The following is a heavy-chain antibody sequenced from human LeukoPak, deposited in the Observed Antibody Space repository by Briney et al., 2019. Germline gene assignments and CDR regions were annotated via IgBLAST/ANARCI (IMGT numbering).Heavy chain of an antibody. CDR1: GYTFTGYY. CDR3: ARWVYCSSTSCYNNYDDAFDI. V-gene: IGHV1-2*02. D-gene: IGHD2-2*02. CDR2: INPNSGGT. Sequence: ASVKVSCKASGYTFTGYYIHWVRQAPGQGLEWMGWINPNSGGTNYAQKFQGRVTMTRDTSISTAYMELSRLRSDDTAVYYCARWVYCSSTSCYNNYDDAFDIWGQGTMVTVSS. J-gene: IGHJ3*02.